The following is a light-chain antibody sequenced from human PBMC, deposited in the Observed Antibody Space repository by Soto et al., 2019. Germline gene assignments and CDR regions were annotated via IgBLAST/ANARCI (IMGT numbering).Light chain of an antibody. Sequence: EIVLTQSPGTLSLSPGERATLSCRASQSVSSSYLAWYQQKPGPAPRLLIYGATSRATGIPDRFSGSGSGTDFTLTISRLEPEDFAVYYCQQYGSSPQTFGQGTKVEIK. CDR1: QSVSSSY. CDR2: GAT. J-gene: IGKJ1*01. V-gene: IGKV3-20*01. CDR3: QQYGSSPQT.